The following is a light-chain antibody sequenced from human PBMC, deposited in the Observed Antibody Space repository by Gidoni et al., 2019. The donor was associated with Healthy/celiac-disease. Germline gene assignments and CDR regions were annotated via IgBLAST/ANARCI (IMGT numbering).Light chain of an antibody. CDR3: QQYGSSSYT. V-gene: IGKV3-20*01. CDR1: QSVSSSY. J-gene: IGKJ2*01. CDR2: GAS. Sequence: EIVLTQSPGTLSLSPGERATLSCRASQSVSSSYLAWYQQKPGQAPRRRIYGASSRATGIPDRFSGSGSGTDFTLTISRLEPEDFAVYYWQQYGSSSYTFGQGTKLEIK.